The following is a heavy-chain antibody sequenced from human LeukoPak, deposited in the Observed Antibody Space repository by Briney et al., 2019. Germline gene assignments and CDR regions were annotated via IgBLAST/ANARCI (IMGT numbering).Heavy chain of an antibody. V-gene: IGHV3-23*01. D-gene: IGHD3-10*01. CDR3: AKSWGSGTYTFDY. Sequence: GGSLRLSCATTGFTFSAYAMSWVRQAPEKGLEWVATITGAGDATYHAASVMGRFTVSRDNSKNTLSLQMSSLRDEGTAVYYCAKSWGSGTYTFDYWGQGILVTVSS. CDR1: GFTFSAYA. J-gene: IGHJ4*02. CDR2: ITGAGDAT.